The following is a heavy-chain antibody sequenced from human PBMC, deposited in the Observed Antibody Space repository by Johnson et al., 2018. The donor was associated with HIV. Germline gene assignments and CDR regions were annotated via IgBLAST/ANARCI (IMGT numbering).Heavy chain of an antibody. Sequence: QVQLVESGGGVVLPGRSLRLSCAASGFTFSSYGTHWVRQAPGKGLEWVAGIWYDGSNKYYADSVKGRFSISRDNSKNTLYLQMNSLRVEDTAVYYCAKEVPDKFDVWGQGTMVTVSS. CDR1: GFTFSSYG. CDR2: IWYDGSNK. J-gene: IGHJ3*01. CDR3: AKEVPDKFDV. V-gene: IGHV3-33*06.